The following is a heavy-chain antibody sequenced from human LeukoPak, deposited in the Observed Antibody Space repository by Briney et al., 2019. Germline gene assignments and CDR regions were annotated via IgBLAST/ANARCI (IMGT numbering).Heavy chain of an antibody. J-gene: IGHJ4*02. Sequence: GGSLRPSCAASGYTFNSYAMSWVRQAPGKGLEWVSAISGSGGSTYYADSVKGRFTISRDNSKNTLYLQMNSLRAEDTALYYCAKEPASGSCFDYWGQGTLVTVSS. V-gene: IGHV3-23*01. CDR2: ISGSGGST. CDR3: AKEPASGSCFDY. CDR1: GYTFNSYA. D-gene: IGHD3-10*01.